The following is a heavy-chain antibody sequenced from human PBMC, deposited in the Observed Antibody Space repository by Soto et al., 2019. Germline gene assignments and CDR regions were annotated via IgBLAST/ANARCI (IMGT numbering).Heavy chain of an antibody. D-gene: IGHD2-15*01. CDR3: ARVRMTFSVRFDP. CDR2: IFCSGST. Sequence: ASETLSLTCTVSGVSIRSYYWSWVRQPPGKGLEWIGYIFCSGSTNYNPSLKSRVTISADTSKNQFSLKLSSVTTADTALYYCARVRMTFSVRFDPWGQGTLVTVSS. J-gene: IGHJ5*02. V-gene: IGHV4-59*01. CDR1: GVSIRSYY.